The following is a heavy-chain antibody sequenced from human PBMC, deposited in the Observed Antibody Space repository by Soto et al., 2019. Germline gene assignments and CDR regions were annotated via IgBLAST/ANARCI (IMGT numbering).Heavy chain of an antibody. Sequence: SLRLSCTASGFTFGDYAMSWFRQAPGKGLEWVGFIRSKAYGGTTEYAASVKGRFTISRDDSKSIAYLQMNSLKTEDTAVYYCTRDEEYYYDSSGYYPFDYWGQGTLVTVSS. CDR3: TRDEEYYYDSSGYYPFDY. CDR1: GFTFGDYA. D-gene: IGHD3-22*01. CDR2: IRSKAYGGTT. V-gene: IGHV3-49*03. J-gene: IGHJ4*02.